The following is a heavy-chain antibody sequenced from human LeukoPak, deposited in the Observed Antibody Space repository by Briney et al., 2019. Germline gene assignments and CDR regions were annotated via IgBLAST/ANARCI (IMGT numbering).Heavy chain of an antibody. D-gene: IGHD3-22*01. J-gene: IGHJ4*02. CDR2: INRSGST. Sequence: SETLSLTCAVYGGSFSGYYWSWIRQPPGKGLEWIGEINRSGSTNYNPSLKSRVTISVDTSKNQFSLKLSSVTAADTAVYYCARGEDYDSSGYYGYWGQGTLVTVSS. V-gene: IGHV4-34*01. CDR3: ARGEDYDSSGYYGY. CDR1: GGSFSGYY.